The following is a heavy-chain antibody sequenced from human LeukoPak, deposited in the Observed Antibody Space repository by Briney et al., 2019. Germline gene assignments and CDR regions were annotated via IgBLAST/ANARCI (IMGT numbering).Heavy chain of an antibody. CDR3: ARGCGGDCYSVSAFDI. V-gene: IGHV4-34*01. D-gene: IGHD2-21*02. CDR2: INHSGST. Sequence: SETLSRTCADYGGSFSGYYWSWIRQPPGKGLEWIGEINHSGSTNYNPSLKSRVTISVDTSKNQFSLKLSSVTAADTAVYYCARGCGGDCYSVSAFDIWGQGTMVTVSS. J-gene: IGHJ3*02. CDR1: GGSFSGYY.